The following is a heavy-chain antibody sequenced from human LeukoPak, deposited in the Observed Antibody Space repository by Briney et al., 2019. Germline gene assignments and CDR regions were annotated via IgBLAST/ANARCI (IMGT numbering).Heavy chain of an antibody. CDR2: IYYSGST. CDR3: ARALVVPAAKFDP. CDR1: GGSISSYY. J-gene: IGHJ5*02. V-gene: IGHV4-59*01. D-gene: IGHD2-2*01. Sequence: SETLSLTCTVSGGSISSYYWSWIRQPPGKGLEWIGYIYYSGSTNYNPSLKSRVTISVDTSKNQFPLKLSSVTAADTAVYYCARALVVPAAKFDPWGQGTLVTVSS.